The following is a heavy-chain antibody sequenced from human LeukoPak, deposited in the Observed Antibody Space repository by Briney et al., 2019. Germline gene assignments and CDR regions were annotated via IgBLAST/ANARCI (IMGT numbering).Heavy chain of an antibody. CDR1: GGSISSSSYY. V-gene: IGHV4-39*07. J-gene: IGHJ3*02. CDR3: ARDPFWYRYCSSTSCYTGRAFDI. D-gene: IGHD2-2*02. CDR2: IYYSGST. Sequence: SETLSLTCTVSGGSISSSSYYWGWIRQPPGKGLEWIGSIYYSGSTYYNPSLKSRVTISVDTSKNQFSLKLSSVTAADTAVYYCARDPFWYRYCSSTSCYTGRAFDIWGQGTMVTVSS.